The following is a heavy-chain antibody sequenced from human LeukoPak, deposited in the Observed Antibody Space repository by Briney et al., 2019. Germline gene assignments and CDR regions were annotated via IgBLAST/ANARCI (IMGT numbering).Heavy chain of an antibody. CDR1: GFTFSSYA. J-gene: IGHJ4*02. V-gene: IGHV3-23*01. Sequence: PGGSLRLSCAASGFTFSSYAMSWVRQAPGKGLEWVSAISGSGVGTYYADSVKGRFTISRDNSKNTLYLQMNSLRAEDTALYYCAKLPAEVGGYWGQGTLVTVSS. CDR3: AKLPAEVGGY. CDR2: ISGSGVGT.